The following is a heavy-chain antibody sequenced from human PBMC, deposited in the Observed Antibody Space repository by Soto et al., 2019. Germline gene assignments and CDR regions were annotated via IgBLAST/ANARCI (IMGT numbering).Heavy chain of an antibody. D-gene: IGHD3-10*01. J-gene: IGHJ4*02. CDR3: AKVKGGSGSPLGIFDY. V-gene: IGHV3-23*04. CDR1: GFTFSSYA. Sequence: EVQLVESGGGLVQPGGSLRLSCAASGFTFSSYAMSWVRQAPGKGLEWVSAISGSGGSTYYADSVKGRFTISRDNSKNTRYLQMNSLRAEDTAVYYCAKVKGGSGSPLGIFDYWGQGTLVTVSS. CDR2: ISGSGGST.